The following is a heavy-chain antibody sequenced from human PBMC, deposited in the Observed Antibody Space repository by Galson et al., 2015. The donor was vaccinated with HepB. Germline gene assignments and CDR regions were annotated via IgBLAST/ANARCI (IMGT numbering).Heavy chain of an antibody. CDR3: ARDCGSSSCYDGMDV. CDR1: GYTFAGQY. J-gene: IGHJ6*02. V-gene: IGHV1-2*02. D-gene: IGHD2-2*01. Sequence: SVKVSCKASGYTFAGQYLHWVRQAPGQGLEWMGWINCSSGATKFAQKFLGRVTLTRDTSISTSYMELSSLRSDDTAVYYCARDCGSSSCYDGMDVWGQGTTVTVSS. CDR2: INCSSGAT.